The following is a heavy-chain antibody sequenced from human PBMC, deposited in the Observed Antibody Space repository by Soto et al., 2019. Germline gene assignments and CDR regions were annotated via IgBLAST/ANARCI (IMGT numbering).Heavy chain of an antibody. V-gene: IGHV4-4*02. CDR1: GGSITSNW. CDR3: VRNDLYRFDP. D-gene: IGHD2-8*01. J-gene: IGHJ5*02. Sequence: QVQLQESGPGLVNPSWTLSLTCAVSGGSITSNWWSWVRQPPGKGLEWIGEIHHSGSFNYNPSLRSRVTISIDKSMNQLSLKLTSVTAADTAVHYCVRNDLYRFDPWGQGTLVTGSS. CDR2: IHHSGSF.